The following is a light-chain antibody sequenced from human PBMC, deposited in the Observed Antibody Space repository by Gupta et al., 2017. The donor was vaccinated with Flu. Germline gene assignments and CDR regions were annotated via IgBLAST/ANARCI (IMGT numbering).Light chain of an antibody. J-gene: IGKJ2*03. Sequence: EIVLTQSPGTLSLSPGERATLSCRASQSISSTFLAWYQQKSGQAPRLLIYGASSRVTGIPDRFTGSGSGTDFTLTINRLEPEDFAVYYCQQDTGSPSFGQGSKLEIK. CDR3: QQDTGSPS. CDR2: GAS. V-gene: IGKV3-20*01. CDR1: QSISSTF.